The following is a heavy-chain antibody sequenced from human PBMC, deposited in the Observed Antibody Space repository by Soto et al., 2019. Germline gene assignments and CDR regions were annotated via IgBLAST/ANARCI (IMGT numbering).Heavy chain of an antibody. CDR3: AKELPGWYYYYGMDV. V-gene: IGHV3-30*18. Sequence: GGSLRLSCAASGFTFSSYGMHWVRQAPGKGLEWVAVISYDGSNKYYADSVKGRFTISSDNSKNTLYLQMNSLRAEDTAVYYCAKELPGWYYYYGMDVWGQGTTVTVSS. CDR2: ISYDGSNK. J-gene: IGHJ6*02. CDR1: GFTFSSYG.